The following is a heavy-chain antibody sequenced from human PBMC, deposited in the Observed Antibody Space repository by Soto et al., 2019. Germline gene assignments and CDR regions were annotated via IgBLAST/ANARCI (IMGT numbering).Heavy chain of an antibody. D-gene: IGHD2-2*01. Sequence: SLRLSCAASGFTFSSFGIHWVRQAPGKGLEWVAVISYDGSNKYYADSVKGRFTISRDNSKNTLYLQMNSLRAEDTAVYYCVKETRVLPGAKPGPFESCGQGTLVTVSS. CDR1: GFTFSSFG. CDR3: VKETRVLPGAKPGPFES. V-gene: IGHV3-30*18. CDR2: ISYDGSNK. J-gene: IGHJ4*02.